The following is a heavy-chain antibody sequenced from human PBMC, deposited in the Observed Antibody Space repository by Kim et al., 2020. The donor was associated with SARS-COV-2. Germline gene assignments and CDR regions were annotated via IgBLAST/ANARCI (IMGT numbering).Heavy chain of an antibody. J-gene: IGHJ6*02. V-gene: IGHV3-30*18. CDR1: GFFFRTFG. CDR3: AKDSRRKVTNPEYYNGMAV. D-gene: IGHD2-21*02. Sequence: GGSLRLSCAASGFFFRTFGMHWVRQAPGKGLEWVAVISNDGSDTYYADSVKGRFTISRDNSKDTLYLEMNSLKGEDTAVYYCAKDSRRKVTNPEYYNGMAVWGPGTTVIVSS. CDR2: ISNDGSDT.